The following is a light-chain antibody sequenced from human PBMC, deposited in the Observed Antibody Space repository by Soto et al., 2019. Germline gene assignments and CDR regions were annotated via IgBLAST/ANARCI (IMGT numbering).Light chain of an antibody. CDR1: QSVSSSY. CDR2: DAS. J-gene: IGKJ4*01. CDR3: QQFSSYPLT. Sequence: IVLTQSQGTLSLSPGERATLSCRASQSVSSSYLAWYQQKPGQAPRLLIYDASSRATGIPDRFSGGGSGTDFTLTIGRLEPEDFAVYYCQQFSSYPLTFGGGTKVDIK. V-gene: IGKV3-20*01.